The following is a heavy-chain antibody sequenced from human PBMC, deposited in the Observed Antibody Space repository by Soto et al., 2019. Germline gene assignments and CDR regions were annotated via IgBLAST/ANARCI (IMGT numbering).Heavy chain of an antibody. CDR2: ISPYNDYT. Sequence: ASVKVSCKASGYTFIRYGITWVRQAPGQGLEWMGWISPYNDYTIYAQKLQGRVTMTTDTSTRTVYLDLRSLKSDDTAVYYCARGGYYDNTWGKLRHYGLAVSGQGTSVPVSS. J-gene: IGHJ6*02. CDR3: ARGGYYDNTWGKLRHYGLAV. D-gene: IGHD3-16*01. V-gene: IGHV1-18*01. CDR1: GYTFIRYG.